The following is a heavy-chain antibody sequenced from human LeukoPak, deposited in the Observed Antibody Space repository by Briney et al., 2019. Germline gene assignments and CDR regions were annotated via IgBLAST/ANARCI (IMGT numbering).Heavy chain of an antibody. CDR1: GYTFTSYA. Sequence: ASVKVSCKASGYTFTSYAMNWVRQAPGQGLEWMGWINTNTGNPTYAQGFTGRFVFSLDTSVSTAYLQISSLKAEDTAVYYCARGHRLRYFDWSGRFSDYWGQGTLVTVSS. D-gene: IGHD3-9*01. CDR3: ARGHRLRYFDWSGRFSDY. V-gene: IGHV7-4-1*02. CDR2: INTNTGNP. J-gene: IGHJ4*02.